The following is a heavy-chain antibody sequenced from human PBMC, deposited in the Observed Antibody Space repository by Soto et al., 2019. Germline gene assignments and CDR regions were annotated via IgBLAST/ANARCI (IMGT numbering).Heavy chain of an antibody. CDR2: INARSSTI. D-gene: IGHD3-10*01. J-gene: IGHJ6*02. Sequence: EVQLAESGGGLVQPGGSLRLSCAASGFTFSNYSMNWVRQAPGKGLEWMSYINARSSTIYYADAVKGRFTVSRDNARNSLHLQMNSLRDEDTAVYYCVRDHTSFEFYFGMDVWGQGTTVIVSS. CDR3: VRDHTSFEFYFGMDV. CDR1: GFTFSNYS. V-gene: IGHV3-48*02.